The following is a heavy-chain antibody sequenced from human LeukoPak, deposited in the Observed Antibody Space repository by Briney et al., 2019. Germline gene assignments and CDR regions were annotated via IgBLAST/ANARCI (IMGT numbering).Heavy chain of an antibody. V-gene: IGHV4-4*07. CDR2: MYASGRT. CDR1: GDSISGYY. Sequence: PSETLSLTCTVSGDSISGYYWSWIRQPAGKGLEWIGRMYASGRTNYNPSLKSRVTMSVDTSKHQFSLKLTSVTSADTAVYYCARDRRRDFYYGMDVWGQGTSVTVSS. CDR3: ARDRRRDFYYGMDV. J-gene: IGHJ6*02.